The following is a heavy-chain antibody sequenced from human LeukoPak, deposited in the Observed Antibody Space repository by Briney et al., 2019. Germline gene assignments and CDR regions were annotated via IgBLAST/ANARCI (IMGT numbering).Heavy chain of an antibody. CDR1: GYTFTSYG. J-gene: IGHJ4*02. D-gene: IGHD2-2*02. CDR3: ARDGPRYCSSTSCYSSY. CDR2: ISAYNGNT. Sequence: ASVKVSCKASGYTFTSYGISWVRQAPGQGLEWMGWISAYNGNTNYAQKLQGRVTLTTDTSTSTAYMELRSLRSDDTAVYYCARDGPRYCSSTSCYSSYWGQGTLVTVSS. V-gene: IGHV1-18*01.